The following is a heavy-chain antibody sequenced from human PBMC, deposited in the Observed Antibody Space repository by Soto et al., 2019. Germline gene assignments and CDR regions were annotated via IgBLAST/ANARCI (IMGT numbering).Heavy chain of an antibody. Sequence: EVHLLESGGNVVQPGGSLRLSCAASGFTFSSYAMNWVRQAPGKGLEWVSSISANGRNTYYADSVKGRFTISIDRSKNTQYLQLDSLRVEDTAMYNGAKDRASLGWLTSGARFDSWGQGTMVTVSS. CDR1: GFTFSSYA. D-gene: IGHD5-18*01. CDR2: ISANGRNT. J-gene: IGHJ4*02. CDR3: AKDRASLGWLTSGARFDS. V-gene: IGHV3-23*01.